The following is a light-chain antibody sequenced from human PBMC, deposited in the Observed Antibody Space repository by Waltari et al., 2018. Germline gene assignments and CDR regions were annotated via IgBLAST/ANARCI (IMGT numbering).Light chain of an antibody. CDR2: RAS. J-gene: IGKJ1*01. V-gene: IGKV3-15*01. CDR1: QRVSAN. Sequence: SCGASQRVSANLAWYQQKPDQAPRLLIYRASTRATGIPATFGGSGSGTEFTLTISSLQSEDFAIYYCQQYNMWPRTFGQGTKVEIK. CDR3: QQYNMWPRT.